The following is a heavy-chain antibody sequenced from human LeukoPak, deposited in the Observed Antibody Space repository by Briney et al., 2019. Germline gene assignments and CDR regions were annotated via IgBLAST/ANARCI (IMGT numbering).Heavy chain of an antibody. Sequence: PSETLPLTCAVYGGSFSDYYWSWIRQPPGKGLEWIGEINHSGSTNFNPSLKSRVTISVDTSKNQFSLKLNSVTAADTAVYYCARAHPYYYDSSGYYRYFDLWGRGTLVTVSS. CDR2: INHSGST. V-gene: IGHV4-34*01. J-gene: IGHJ2*01. D-gene: IGHD3-22*01. CDR3: ARAHPYYYDSSGYYRYFDL. CDR1: GGSFSDYY.